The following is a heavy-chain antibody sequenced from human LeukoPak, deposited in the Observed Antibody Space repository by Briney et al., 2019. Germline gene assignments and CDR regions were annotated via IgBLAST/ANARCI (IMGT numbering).Heavy chain of an antibody. V-gene: IGHV1-8*01. CDR3: ARFAAAGTGWFDP. CDR2: MNPNSGNT. D-gene: IGHD6-13*01. J-gene: IGHJ5*02. CDR1: GYTFTSYD. Sequence: ASVKVSCKASGYTFTSYDINWVRQATGQGLEWMGWMNPNSGNTGYAQKFQGRVTMTRNTSVSTAYMELSSLRSEDTAVYYCARFAAAGTGWFDPWGQGTLVTVSS.